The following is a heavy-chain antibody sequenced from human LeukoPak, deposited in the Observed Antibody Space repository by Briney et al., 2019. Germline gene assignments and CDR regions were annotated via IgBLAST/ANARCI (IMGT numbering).Heavy chain of an antibody. CDR1: GYTFTSYG. Sequence: ASVKVSCKASGYTFTSYGISWVRQAPGKGLQWVSAISGRGGNTDYAESVKGRFTISRDNSKDTLYLQLNSLRVEDTAVYYCVKNNLIGYKFGYDDYWGQGTPVTVSS. V-gene: IGHV3-23*01. CDR3: VKNNLIGYKFGYDDY. CDR2: ISGRGGNT. J-gene: IGHJ4*02. D-gene: IGHD5-18*01.